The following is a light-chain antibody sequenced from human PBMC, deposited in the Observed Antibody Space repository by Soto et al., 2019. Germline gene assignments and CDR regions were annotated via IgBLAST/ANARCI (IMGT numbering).Light chain of an antibody. V-gene: IGKV3-15*01. Sequence: EIVVTQSPATLSVSPGERVTLSCRASQSVSISLAWYQQRPGQAPRLLIYDTSTRAPGIAARFSGSGSGTEFTLTISSLQSEDVAVYYCQQYVHWPPGTFGQGTTVEIK. CDR2: DTS. CDR1: QSVSIS. J-gene: IGKJ1*01. CDR3: QQYVHWPPGT.